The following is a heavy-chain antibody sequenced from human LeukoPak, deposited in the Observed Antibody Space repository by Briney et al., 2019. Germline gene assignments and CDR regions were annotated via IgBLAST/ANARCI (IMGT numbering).Heavy chain of an antibody. V-gene: IGHV4-61*02. D-gene: IGHD6-19*01. J-gene: IGHJ6*03. CDR1: GASISSGSYY. Sequence: SQTLSLTCTVSGASISSGSYYWSWIRQPAGKGLEWIGRIYTSGSTNYNPSLKSRVTISVDTSKNQFSLKLSSLTAADTAMYYCARAGWYDRGYYYYYMDVWGKGTTVTVSS. CDR3: ARAGWYDRGYYYYYMDV. CDR2: IYTSGST.